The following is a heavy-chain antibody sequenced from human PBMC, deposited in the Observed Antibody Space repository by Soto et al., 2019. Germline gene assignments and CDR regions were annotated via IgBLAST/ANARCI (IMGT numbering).Heavy chain of an antibody. CDR3: ARGNLGYCSGGSCYDYYYYGMDV. D-gene: IGHD2-15*01. Sequence: EVQLVETGGGLIQPGGSLRLSCAASGFTVSSNYMSWVRQAPGKGLEWVSVIYSGGSTYYADSVKGRFTISRDNSKNTLYLQMNSLRAEETAVYYCARGNLGYCSGGSCYDYYYYGMDVWGQGTTVTVSS. CDR2: IYSGGST. CDR1: GFTVSSNY. V-gene: IGHV3-53*02. J-gene: IGHJ6*02.